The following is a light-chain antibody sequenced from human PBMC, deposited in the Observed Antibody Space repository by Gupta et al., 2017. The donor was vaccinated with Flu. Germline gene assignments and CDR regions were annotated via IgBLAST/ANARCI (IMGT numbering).Light chain of an antibody. CDR3: QQDGNTPQT. CDR2: WAS. J-gene: IGKJ1*01. V-gene: IGKV4-1*01. Sequence: SLGERATINCKSSQSILSPSNNKNYLAWYQHKPGQPPKLLIYWASIRESGVPDRFSGSGSGTDFSLTISSLQAEDVAVYYCQQDGNTPQTLGQGTKVEVK. CDR1: QSILSPSNNKNY.